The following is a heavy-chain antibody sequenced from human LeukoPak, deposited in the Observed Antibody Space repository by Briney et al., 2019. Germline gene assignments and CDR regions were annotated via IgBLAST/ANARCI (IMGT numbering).Heavy chain of an antibody. V-gene: IGHV3-15*01. Sequence: GVSLRLSCAASGFTLSDAWMSWVRQAPGKGLEWVGRIKSKTDGGTTDYVAPVKGRFTISRDDSKNMLYLQMNSLRSEDTAVYYCATVGYAVVGFDYWGQGTLVTVSS. D-gene: IGHD2-15*01. CDR3: ATVGYAVVGFDY. CDR2: IKSKTDGGTT. J-gene: IGHJ4*02. CDR1: GFTLSDAW.